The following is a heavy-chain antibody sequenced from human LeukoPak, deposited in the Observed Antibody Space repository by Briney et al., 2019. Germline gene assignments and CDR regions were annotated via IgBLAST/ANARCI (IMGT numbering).Heavy chain of an antibody. CDR1: GFTFDDYA. J-gene: IGHJ3*01. D-gene: IGHD2-2*01. CDR3: AKVGYRSSISCQEAFDV. V-gene: IGHV3-9*01. CDR2: ISWNSGSI. Sequence: GGSLRLSCAASGFTFDDYAMHWVRQAPGKGLEWVSGISWNSGSIGYADSVKGRFTISRDNSQNTLYLQMNSLRAEDTAVYYCAKVGYRSSISCQEAFDVWGQGTKVTVSS.